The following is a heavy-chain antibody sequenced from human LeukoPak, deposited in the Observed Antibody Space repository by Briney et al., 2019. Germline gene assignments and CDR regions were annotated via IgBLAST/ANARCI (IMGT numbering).Heavy chain of an antibody. V-gene: IGHV1-2*02. CDR1: GYTFSGYY. J-gene: IGHJ3*02. D-gene: IGHD1-26*01. CDR3: ARLLIVGASKDAFDI. CDR2: IDPNSGGT. Sequence: GASVKVSCKASGYTFSGYYMHWVRQAPGQGLEWMGWIDPNSGGTNYAQKFQGRVTMTRDTSISTAHMELSRLRSDDTAVYYCARLLIVGASKDAFDIWGQGTMVTVSS.